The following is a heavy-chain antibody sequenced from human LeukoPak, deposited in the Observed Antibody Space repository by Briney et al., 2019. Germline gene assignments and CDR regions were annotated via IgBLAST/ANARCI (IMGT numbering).Heavy chain of an antibody. V-gene: IGHV1-69*05. CDR3: ARDNSGSYYAYYYMDV. CDR2: IIPIFGTA. CDR1: GGTFSGYA. D-gene: IGHD1-26*01. Sequence: SVKVSCKASGGTFSGYAISWVRQAPGQGLEWMGGIIPIFGTANYAQKFQGRVTITTDESTSTAYMELSSLRSEDTAVYYCARDNSGSYYAYYYMDVWGKGTTVTVSS. J-gene: IGHJ6*03.